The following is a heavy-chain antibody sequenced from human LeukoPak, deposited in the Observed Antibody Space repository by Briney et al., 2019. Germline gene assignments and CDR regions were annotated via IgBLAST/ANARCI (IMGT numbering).Heavy chain of an antibody. CDR2: IYYSGST. CDR1: GGSISSYY. CDR3: ARARLGDFDY. J-gene: IGHJ4*02. D-gene: IGHD1-26*01. Sequence: SEILSLTCTVSGGSISSYYWSWIRQPPGKGLEWIGYIYYSGSTNYNPSLKSRVTISVDTSKNQFSLKLSSVTAADTAVYYCARARLGDFDYWGQGTLVTVSS. V-gene: IGHV4-59*01.